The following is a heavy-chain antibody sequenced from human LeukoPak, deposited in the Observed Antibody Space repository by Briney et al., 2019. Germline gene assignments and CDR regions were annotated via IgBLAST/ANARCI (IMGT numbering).Heavy chain of an antibody. Sequence: PGGSLRLSCAASGFTFSSYSMNWVRQAPGKGLEWVSSISSSSSYIYYADSVKGRFTIFRDNSKITLYLQMNSLRAEDTAVYYCAKDQGSSGYSAVFDYWGQGTLVTVSS. CDR1: GFTFSSYS. V-gene: IGHV3-21*01. J-gene: IGHJ4*02. CDR2: ISSSSSYI. CDR3: AKDQGSSGYSAVFDY. D-gene: IGHD3-22*01.